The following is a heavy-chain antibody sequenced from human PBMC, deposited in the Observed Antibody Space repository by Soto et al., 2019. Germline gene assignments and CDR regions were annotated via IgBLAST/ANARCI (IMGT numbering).Heavy chain of an antibody. Sequence: GGSLRLSCAASGFTFSSYSMNWVRQAPGKGLEWVSSISSSSSYIYYADSVKGRFTISRDNAKNSLYLQMNSLRAEDTAVYYCARDSIAAAVSGYWGQGTLVTVSS. CDR2: ISSSSSYI. CDR1: GFTFSSYS. CDR3: ARDSIAAAVSGY. D-gene: IGHD6-13*01. V-gene: IGHV3-21*01. J-gene: IGHJ4*02.